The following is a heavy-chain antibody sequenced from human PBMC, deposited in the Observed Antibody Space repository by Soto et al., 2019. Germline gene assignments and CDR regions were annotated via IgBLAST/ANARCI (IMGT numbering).Heavy chain of an antibody. CDR2: IYHSVST. CDR3: ATMRWANYGDSNWFDP. CDR1: GGSISSGGYS. D-gene: IGHD4-17*01. V-gene: IGHV4-30-2*01. J-gene: IGHJ5*02. Sequence: QLQLQESGSGLVKPSQTLSLTCAVSGGSISSGGYSWSWIRQPPGKGLEWIGYIYHSVSTYYNPSLKSRVTISVDRSKNQFSLKLSSVTAADTAVYYCATMRWANYGDSNWFDPWGQGTLVNVSS.